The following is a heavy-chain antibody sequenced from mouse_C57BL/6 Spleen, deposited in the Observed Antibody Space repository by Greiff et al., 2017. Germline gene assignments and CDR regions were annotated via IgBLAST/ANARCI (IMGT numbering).Heavy chain of an antibody. CDR3: ARRYGFYFDY. V-gene: IGHV1-50*01. CDR2: IDPSDSYT. J-gene: IGHJ2*01. D-gene: IGHD1-1*01. CDR1: GYTFTSYW. Sequence: QVQLQQPGAELVKPGASVKLSCKASGYTFTSYWMQWVKQRPGQGLEWIGEIDPSDSYTNYNQKLKGKATLTVDTSSSTAYMQLSSLTSEDSAVYYCARRYGFYFDYWGQGTTLTVSS.